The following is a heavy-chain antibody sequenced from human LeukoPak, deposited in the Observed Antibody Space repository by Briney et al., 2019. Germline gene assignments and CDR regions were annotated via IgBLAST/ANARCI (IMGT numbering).Heavy chain of an antibody. CDR1: GGSISSYY. J-gene: IGHJ4*02. D-gene: IGHD3-22*01. V-gene: IGHV4-59*08. CDR3: VGDSSCYHHFDD. Sequence: PSETLSLTCTVLGGSISSYYWSWIRQPPGKGLEWIGYIYYSGSTTYNTTLKSRVTISVDTSKNQLSLKLSSVTAADTAVYYYVGDSSCYHHFDDWGQGTLVTVSS. CDR2: IYYSGST.